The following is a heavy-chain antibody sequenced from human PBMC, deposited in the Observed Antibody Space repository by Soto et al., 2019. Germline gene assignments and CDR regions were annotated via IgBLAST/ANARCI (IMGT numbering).Heavy chain of an antibody. CDR1: GYTFTTYD. J-gene: IGHJ6*02. D-gene: IGHD3-3*01. Sequence: QAQLVQSGAEVRKPGASVKVSCKASGYTFTTYDINWVRQAPGQGLEWLGWMDPNSGSTGSAQNFQGRITMTRNIPRNTAHMELSSLQSEDTAVYYCARERKFDFWRKGLDVWGQGTTVTVSS. CDR2: MDPNSGST. CDR3: ARERKFDFWRKGLDV. V-gene: IGHV1-8*01.